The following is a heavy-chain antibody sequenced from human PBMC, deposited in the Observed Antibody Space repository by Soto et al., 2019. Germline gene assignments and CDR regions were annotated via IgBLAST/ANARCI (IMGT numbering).Heavy chain of an antibody. CDR1: GYTFTSYG. J-gene: IGHJ4*02. CDR3: ARVWYCTNGVCYSFDY. CDR2: ISAYNGNT. Sequence: PSVKVSCKASGYTFTSYGISWVRQAPGQGLEWMGWISAYNGNTNYAQKLQGRVTMTTDTSTSTAYMELRSLRSDDTAVYYCARVWYCTNGVCYSFDYWGQGTLVTVSS. V-gene: IGHV1-18*04. D-gene: IGHD2-8*01.